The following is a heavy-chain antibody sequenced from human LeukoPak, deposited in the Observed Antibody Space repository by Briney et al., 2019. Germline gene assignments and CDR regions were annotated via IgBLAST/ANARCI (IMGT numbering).Heavy chain of an antibody. D-gene: IGHD6-25*01. Sequence: ASVKVSCKASGDTFSNYAISWMRQAPGQGLEWLGGIIPMFGTAKYAQKFQGRVTITTDESTTTAYMELISLRFEDTAVYYCLRRQALRGRHRAFDPWGQGTLVTVTS. V-gene: IGHV1-69*05. CDR2: IIPMFGTA. CDR1: GDTFSNYA. J-gene: IGHJ5*02. CDR3: LRRQALRGRHRAFDP.